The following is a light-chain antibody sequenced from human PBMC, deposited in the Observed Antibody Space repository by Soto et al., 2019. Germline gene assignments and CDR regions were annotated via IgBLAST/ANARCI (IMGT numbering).Light chain of an antibody. CDR2: DNN. CDR1: NSNIGNNY. CDR3: GAWDSSLHAGV. V-gene: IGLV1-51*01. Sequence: QSVLTQPPSVSAAPGQKVTISCSGSNSNIGNNYVSWYQQFPGTAPKVLIYDNNKRPSGIPDRFSGSKSATSATLVITGLQTGDEADYYCGAWDSSLHAGVFGGGTQVTVL. J-gene: IGLJ2*01.